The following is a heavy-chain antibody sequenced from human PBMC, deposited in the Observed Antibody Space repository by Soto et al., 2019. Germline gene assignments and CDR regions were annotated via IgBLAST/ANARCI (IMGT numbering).Heavy chain of an antibody. CDR3: ARDPRYYDSSGYHPFDY. V-gene: IGHV1-18*04. CDR1: GYTFTSYG. Sequence: ASVKVSCKASGYTFTSYGISWVRQAPGQGLEWMGWISAYNGNTNYAQKLQGRVTMTTDTSTSTAYMELRSLSSDDTAVYYCARDPRYYDSSGYHPFDYWGQGTLVTVSS. D-gene: IGHD3-22*01. J-gene: IGHJ4*02. CDR2: ISAYNGNT.